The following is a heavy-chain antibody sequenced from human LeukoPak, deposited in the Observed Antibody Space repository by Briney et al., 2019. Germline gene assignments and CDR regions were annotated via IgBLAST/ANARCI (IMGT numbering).Heavy chain of an antibody. V-gene: IGHV1-2*06. CDR2: INPNSGGT. J-gene: IGHJ4*02. CDR1: GSTFSGYY. CDR3: ARGYDSSGTNDY. Sequence: ASVKVSCKASGSTFSGYYMHWVRQAPGQGLEWMGRINPNSGGTNYAQKFRGRLTMTRNTSISTAYMELSSLRSEDTAVYYCARGYDSSGTNDYWGQGTLVTVSS. D-gene: IGHD3-22*01.